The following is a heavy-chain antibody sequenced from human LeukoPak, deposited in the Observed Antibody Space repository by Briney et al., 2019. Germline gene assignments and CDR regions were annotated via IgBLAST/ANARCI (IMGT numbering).Heavy chain of an antibody. CDR1: GFTFSSYV. CDR3: ARSDPASLTYFDY. Sequence: GGSLRLSCAASGFTFSSYVMTWVRQAPGKGLQWVSGISGSGGSTYYADSVKGRFTISRDNSNNTLYLQMNSLRAEDTAVYYCARSDPASLTYFDYWGLGTLVTVSS. V-gene: IGHV3-23*01. J-gene: IGHJ4*02. CDR2: ISGSGGST.